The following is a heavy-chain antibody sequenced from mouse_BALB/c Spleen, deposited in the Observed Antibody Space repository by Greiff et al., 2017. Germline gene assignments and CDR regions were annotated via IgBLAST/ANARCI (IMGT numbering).Heavy chain of an antibody. D-gene: IGHD2-1*01. J-gene: IGHJ4*01. V-gene: IGHV7-3*02. CDR2: IRNKANGYTT. CDR3: ARDMDGNYLYAMDY. Sequence: EVKLVESGGGLVQPGGSLRLSCATSGFTFTDYYMSWVRQPPGKALEWLGFIRNKANGYTTEYSASVKGRFTISRDNSQSILYLQMNTLRAEDSATYYCARDMDGNYLYAMDYWGQGTSVTVSS. CDR1: GFTFTDYY.